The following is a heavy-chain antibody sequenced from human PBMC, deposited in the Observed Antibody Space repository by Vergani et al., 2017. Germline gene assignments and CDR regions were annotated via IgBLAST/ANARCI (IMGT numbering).Heavy chain of an antibody. CDR1: GYTFTSYG. D-gene: IGHD6-13*01. J-gene: IGHJ4*02. Sequence: QVQLVQSGAEVKKPGASVKVSCKASGYTFTSYGISWVRQAPGQGLEWMGWISAYNGNTNYAQKLQGRVTMTTDTSTSTAYMELRSLGSDDTAVYYWARDPRISSSWYDRRQSSPPGPHYWGQGTLVTVSS. V-gene: IGHV1-18*01. CDR2: ISAYNGNT. CDR3: ARDPRISSSWYDRRQSSPPGPHY.